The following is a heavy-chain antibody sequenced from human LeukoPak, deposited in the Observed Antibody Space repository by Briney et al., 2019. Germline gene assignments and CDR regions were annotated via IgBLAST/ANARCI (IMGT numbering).Heavy chain of an antibody. J-gene: IGHJ4*02. V-gene: IGHV3-48*02. D-gene: IGHD6-13*01. CDR2: ISSDRSTI. CDR1: GFTFSDYS. Sequence: TGGSLRLSCAASGFTFSDYSVNWVRQAPGKGLEWVSYISSDRSTICYADSVKGRFTISRDNAKNSLYLQMNSLRDEDTAVYYFARVDLSASGTQFDYWGQGTLVTVSS. CDR3: ARVDLSASGTQFDY.